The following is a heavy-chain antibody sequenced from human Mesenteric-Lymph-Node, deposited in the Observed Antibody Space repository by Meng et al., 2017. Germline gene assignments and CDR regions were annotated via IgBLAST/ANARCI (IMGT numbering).Heavy chain of an antibody. D-gene: IGHD3-3*01. Sequence: GGSLRLSCAASGFTFSSYWMSWVRQAPGKGLEWVANIKQDGSEKYYVDSVKGRFTISRDNAKNSLYLQMNSLRAEDTAVYYCARDPRITIFGVVNEYGMDVWGQGTTVTVSS. J-gene: IGHJ6*02. CDR3: ARDPRITIFGVVNEYGMDV. V-gene: IGHV3-7*01. CDR1: GFTFSSYW. CDR2: IKQDGSEK.